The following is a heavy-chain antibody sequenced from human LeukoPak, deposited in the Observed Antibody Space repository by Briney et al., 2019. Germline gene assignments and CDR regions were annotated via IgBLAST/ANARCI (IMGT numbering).Heavy chain of an antibody. Sequence: SETLSLTCTVSGGSISSYYWSWIRQPPGKGLEWIGYIYYSGSTNYNPSLKSRVTISVDTSKNQFSLKLSSVTAADTAVYYCARVQRGDYYDSSGYYYGAFDIWGQGTMVTVSS. V-gene: IGHV4-59*01. J-gene: IGHJ3*02. CDR2: IYYSGST. D-gene: IGHD3-22*01. CDR1: GGSISSYY. CDR3: ARVQRGDYYDSSGYYYGAFDI.